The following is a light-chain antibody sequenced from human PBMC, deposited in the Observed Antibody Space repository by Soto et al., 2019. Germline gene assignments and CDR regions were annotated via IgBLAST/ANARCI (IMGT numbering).Light chain of an antibody. CDR3: SSYTSSITHVV. CDR2: EVS. V-gene: IGLV2-14*01. CDR1: SSDVGGYNY. Sequence: QSALTQPASVSGSPGQSITISCTGTSSDVGGYNYVSWYQQHPGNAPKLMIYEVSNRPSGVSNRFSGSKSGNTASLTISGLQAEDEADYYCSSYTSSITHVVFGGGTKLTVL. J-gene: IGLJ2*01.